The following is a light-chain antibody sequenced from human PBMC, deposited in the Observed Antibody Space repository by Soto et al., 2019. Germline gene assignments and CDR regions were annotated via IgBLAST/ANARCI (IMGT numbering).Light chain of an antibody. CDR3: AAWDDSPNGPV. CDR2: SNN. CDR1: SSNIGSNT. Sequence: QSVLTQPPSASGTPGQRVTISCSGSSSNIGSNTVNWYQQLPGTAPKLLIYSNNQRPSGVPDRFSGSKSGTSASLAISGLQSEDEADYYCAAWDDSPNGPVFGGGTKLTVL. J-gene: IGLJ2*01. V-gene: IGLV1-44*01.